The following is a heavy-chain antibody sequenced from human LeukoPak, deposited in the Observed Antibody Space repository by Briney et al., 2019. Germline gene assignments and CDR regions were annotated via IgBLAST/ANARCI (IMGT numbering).Heavy chain of an antibody. CDR1: GDSISRGYY. D-gene: IGHD2-2*03. CDR3: ASGYGSGWLDS. Sequence: PSETLSLTCTVSGDSISRGYYWVWIRQPPGKGLEWIGYIHSSGNTYYNPSLQNQLSISRDTNEDPLSLTLTSVTAADTAVYFCASGYGSGWLDSWGQGTQVTVSS. V-gene: IGHV4-31*01. J-gene: IGHJ5*01. CDR2: IHSSGNT.